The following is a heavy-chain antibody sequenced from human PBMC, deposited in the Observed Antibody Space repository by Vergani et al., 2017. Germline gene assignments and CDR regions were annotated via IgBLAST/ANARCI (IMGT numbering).Heavy chain of an antibody. CDR3: ASKTADYVEFPLYYYGMDV. Sequence: QVQLVQSGAEVKKPGSSVKVSCKASGGTFSSYAISWVRQAPGQGLEWMGGIIPIFGTAKYAQKVQGRVTITADESTRTAYMELSSLISEDTAVYYCASKTADYVEFPLYYYGMDVWGQGTTVTVSS. CDR1: GGTFSSYA. D-gene: IGHD4-17*01. CDR2: IIPIFGTA. J-gene: IGHJ6*02. V-gene: IGHV1-69*12.